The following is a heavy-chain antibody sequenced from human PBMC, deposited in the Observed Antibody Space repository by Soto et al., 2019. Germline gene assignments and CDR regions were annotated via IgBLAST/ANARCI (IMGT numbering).Heavy chain of an antibody. CDR1: GFTFSSYT. J-gene: IGHJ4*02. Sequence: EVQLLESGGGLVQPGGSLRLSCAASGFTFSSYTMSWVRQGPGKGLAWVSGISSSGGSTVYADSVKGRFTISRDNFKNTLYLQMNSLRAVDTAVYYCAKGWGDYCGQGTPVTVAS. CDR3: AKGWGDY. CDR2: ISSSGGST. V-gene: IGHV3-23*01. D-gene: IGHD7-27*01.